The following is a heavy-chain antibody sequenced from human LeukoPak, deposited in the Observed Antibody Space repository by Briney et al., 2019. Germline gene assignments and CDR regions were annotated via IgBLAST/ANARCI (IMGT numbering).Heavy chain of an antibody. Sequence: GESLKISCKGSGYRFTSYWIGWLRQMPGKGLEWMGIIYPGDSDTRYSPSFQGQVTISADKSISTAYLQWSSLKTSDTAMYYCARHAITLFDYWGQGTLVTVSS. CDR3: ARHAITLFDY. CDR1: GYRFTSYW. V-gene: IGHV5-51*01. CDR2: IYPGDSDT. J-gene: IGHJ4*02. D-gene: IGHD3-10*01.